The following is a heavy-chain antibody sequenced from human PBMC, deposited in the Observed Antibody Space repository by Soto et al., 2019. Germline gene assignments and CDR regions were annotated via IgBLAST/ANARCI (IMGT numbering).Heavy chain of an antibody. CDR2: IYSGGST. V-gene: IGHV3-66*01. CDR1: GFTVSSNY. CDR3: ARAGDYAADAFDI. D-gene: IGHD4-17*01. Sequence: EVQLVESGGGLVQPGGSLRLSCAASGFTVSSNYMSWVRQAPGKGLEWVSVIYSGGSTYYADSVKGRFTISRDNSKNTLYLQINSLRAEDTAVYYCARAGDYAADAFDIWGQGTMVTVSS. J-gene: IGHJ3*02.